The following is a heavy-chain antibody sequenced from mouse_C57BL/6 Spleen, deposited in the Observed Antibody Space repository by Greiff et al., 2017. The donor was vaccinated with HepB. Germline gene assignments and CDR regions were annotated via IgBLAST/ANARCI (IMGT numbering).Heavy chain of an antibody. J-gene: IGHJ1*03. CDR3: ARSESNWYFDV. V-gene: IGHV1-82*01. Sequence: VNLVESGPELVKPGASVKISCKASGYAFSSSWMNWVKQRPGKGLEWIGRIYPGDGDTNYNGKFKGKATLTADKSSSTAYMQLSSLTSEDSAVYFCARSESNWYFDVWGTGTTVTVSS. CDR2: IYPGDGDT. CDR1: GYAFSSSW.